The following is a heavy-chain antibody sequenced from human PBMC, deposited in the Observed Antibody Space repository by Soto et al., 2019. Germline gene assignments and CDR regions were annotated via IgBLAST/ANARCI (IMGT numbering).Heavy chain of an antibody. J-gene: IGHJ4*02. Sequence: QMQLVQSGPEVKKPGTSVKVSCKASGFTFTSSAVQWVRQARGQRLEWIGWIVVGSGNTNYAQKFQERVTITSDMSTSTAYMELSSLRSEDTAVYYCAAPAYCGGDCSAGFDYWGQGTLVTVSS. CDR2: IVVGSGNT. D-gene: IGHD2-21*02. V-gene: IGHV1-58*01. CDR1: GFTFTSSA. CDR3: AAPAYCGGDCSAGFDY.